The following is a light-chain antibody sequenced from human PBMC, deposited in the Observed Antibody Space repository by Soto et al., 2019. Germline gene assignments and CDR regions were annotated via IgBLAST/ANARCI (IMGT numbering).Light chain of an antibody. J-gene: IGKJ1*01. V-gene: IGKV3-11*01. Sequence: EIVLTQSPATLSLSPGERATLSCRASQSVSSFLAWYQQKPGQAHRLLIYDASNRATGIPARFSGSGYGTDGTITISSLEPEDCELYYCQQRSSWPRTFGQGTKVDIK. CDR2: DAS. CDR3: QQRSSWPRT. CDR1: QSVSSF.